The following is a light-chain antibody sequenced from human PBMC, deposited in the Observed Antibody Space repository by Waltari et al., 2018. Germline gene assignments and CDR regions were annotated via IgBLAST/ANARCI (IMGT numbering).Light chain of an antibody. V-gene: IGLV4-69*01. CDR1: SGHSSYA. Sequence: VLTQSPSASAYLGASVKLTCTLSSGHSSYAIAWHQQQPEKGPRYLMKVSSAGSHQKGDGIPDRFSGSSSGTERYLTISSVQSEDEADYYCQTWDTGTHVVFGGGTKLTVL. CDR3: QTWDTGTHVV. CDR2: VSSAGSH. J-gene: IGLJ2*01.